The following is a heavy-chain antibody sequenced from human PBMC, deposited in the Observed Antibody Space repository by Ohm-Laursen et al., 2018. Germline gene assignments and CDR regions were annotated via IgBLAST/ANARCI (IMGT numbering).Heavy chain of an antibody. D-gene: IGHD2-2*01. V-gene: IGHV3-21*01. Sequence: GSLRLSCAASGFTFSSYNMNWVRQAPGKGLEWVSSISSRGSYIYYTDSVKGRFTISRDDAKNSLYLQMNSLRVEDTAVYYCARPKSRRALDVWGQGTMVTVSS. CDR1: GFTFSSYN. CDR2: ISSRGSYI. J-gene: IGHJ3*01. CDR3: ARPKSRRALDV.